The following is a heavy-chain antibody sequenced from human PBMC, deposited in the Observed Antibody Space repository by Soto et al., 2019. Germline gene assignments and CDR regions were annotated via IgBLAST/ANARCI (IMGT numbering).Heavy chain of an antibody. CDR1: GFAFHSYG. D-gene: IGHD3-16*02. CDR2: ITVTGGST. CDR3: ARGLGGVIAPPDL. J-gene: IGHJ5*02. V-gene: IGHV3-23*01. Sequence: PGGSLRLSCAASGFAFHSYGMTWVRQPPGKGLEWVSAITVTGGSTYFADSVKGRFTISRDNSNDILYLQINSLRVEDAAVYYCARGLGGVIAPPDLWGQGTLVTVSS.